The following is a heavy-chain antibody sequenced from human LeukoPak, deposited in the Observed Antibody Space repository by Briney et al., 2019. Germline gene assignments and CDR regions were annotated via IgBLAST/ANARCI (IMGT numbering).Heavy chain of an antibody. CDR2: IRYDGSNK. Sequence: AGRSLRLSCAASAFTFSSYGMHWVRQDPGKGLEWVAFIRYDGSNKYYADAVKGRFTISRDNSKNTLYLQMNSLRAEDTAVYYCAKDRRGNGDLGYWGQGTLVTVSS. V-gene: IGHV3-30*02. CDR3: AKDRRGNGDLGY. J-gene: IGHJ4*02. CDR1: AFTFSSYG. D-gene: IGHD1-1*01.